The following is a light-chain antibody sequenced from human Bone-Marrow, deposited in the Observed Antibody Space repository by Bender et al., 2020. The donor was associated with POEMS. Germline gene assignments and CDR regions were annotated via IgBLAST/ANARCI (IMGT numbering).Light chain of an antibody. J-gene: IGLJ3*02. Sequence: QSALTQPASGSGSPGQSITISCTGASSDVGTYKLVSWYQQNPGKAPKLIISEVFRRPSGVSSRFAGSRSGSTASLTISGLQSEDEADYYCCSYAGGNTWVFGGGTKLTVL. CDR1: SSDVGTYKL. V-gene: IGLV2-23*02. CDR3: CSYAGGNTWV. CDR2: EVF.